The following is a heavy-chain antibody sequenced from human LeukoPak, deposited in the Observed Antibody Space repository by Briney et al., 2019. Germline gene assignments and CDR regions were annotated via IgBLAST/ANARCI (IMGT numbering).Heavy chain of an antibody. J-gene: IGHJ4*02. V-gene: IGHV4-34*01. Sequence: SSETLSLTCAVYGGSFSGYYWSWIRQPPGEGLEWIGEINHSGSTNYSPSLKSRVTISVDTSKNQFSLKLSSVTAADTAVYYCASYLSAVFDYWGQGTLVTVSS. D-gene: IGHD2/OR15-2a*01. CDR2: INHSGST. CDR3: ASYLSAVFDY. CDR1: GGSFSGYY.